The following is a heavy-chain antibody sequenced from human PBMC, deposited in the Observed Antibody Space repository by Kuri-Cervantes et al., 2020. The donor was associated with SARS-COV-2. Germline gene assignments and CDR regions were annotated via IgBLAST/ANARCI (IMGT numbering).Heavy chain of an antibody. J-gene: IGHJ4*02. V-gene: IGHV3-30*18. CDR3: AKEYSGSWGYGY. CDR2: ISYDGSNK. CDR1: GFTFSSYG. D-gene: IGHD1-26*01. Sequence: GGFLRLSCAASGFTFSSYGMHWVRQAPGKGLEWVAVISYDGSNKYYADSVKGRFTISRDNSKNTPYLQMNSLRAEDTAVYYCAKEYSGSWGYGYWGQGTLVTVSS.